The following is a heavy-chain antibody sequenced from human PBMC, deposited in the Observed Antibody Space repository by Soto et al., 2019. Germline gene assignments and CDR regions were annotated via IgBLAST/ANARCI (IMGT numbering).Heavy chain of an antibody. Sequence: QVQLQQWGAGLLKPSETLSLTCAVYGGSFSGYYWSWIRQPPGKGLEWIGEINHSGSTNYNPSLKSRVTISVDTSKNQFSLKLSSVTAADTAVYYCARGSPWGGYCSGGSCLNWFDPWGQGTLVTVSS. CDR1: GGSFSGYY. CDR3: ARGSPWGGYCSGGSCLNWFDP. J-gene: IGHJ5*02. V-gene: IGHV4-34*01. CDR2: INHSGST. D-gene: IGHD2-15*01.